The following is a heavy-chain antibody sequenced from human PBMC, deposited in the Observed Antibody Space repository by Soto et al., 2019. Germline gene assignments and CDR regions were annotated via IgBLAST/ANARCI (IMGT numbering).Heavy chain of an antibody. Sequence: EVQLVESGGGLVQPGGSLRLSCAASGFTFSSYSMNWVRQAPGKGLEWVSYISSSSSTIYYADSVKGRFTISRDNAKNSRYMQMISLRADDTAVYYCAREDMITFGGGIAPHPGNYYYDGMDVWGQGTTVTISS. J-gene: IGHJ6*02. CDR2: ISSSSSTI. CDR1: GFTFSSYS. V-gene: IGHV3-48*01. D-gene: IGHD3-16*01. CDR3: AREDMITFGGGIAPHPGNYYYDGMDV.